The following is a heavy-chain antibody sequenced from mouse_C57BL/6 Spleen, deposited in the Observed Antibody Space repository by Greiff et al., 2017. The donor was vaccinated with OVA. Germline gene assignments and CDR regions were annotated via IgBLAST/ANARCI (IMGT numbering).Heavy chain of an antibody. J-gene: IGHJ3*01. CDR2: IHPYDSDT. CDR1: GYTFTSYW. CDR3: AMVTTGFAY. D-gene: IGHD2-2*01. V-gene: IGHV1-74*01. Sequence: QVQLKQPGAELVKPGASVKVSCKASGYTFTSYWMHWVKQRPGKGLEWIGRIHPYDSDTNYNQKFKGKATLTVDNYSSTAYMQQSSMTYEDTAVYYCAMVTTGFAYWGQGTLVTVSA.